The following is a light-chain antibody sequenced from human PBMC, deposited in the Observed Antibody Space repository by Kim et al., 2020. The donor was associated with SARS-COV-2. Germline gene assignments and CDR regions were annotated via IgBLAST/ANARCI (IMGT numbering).Light chain of an antibody. CDR2: QDK. Sequence: VSVAPGQTASITCSGHKLGDRYSSWYQQKPGQSPVLVIYQDKKRPSGIPERFSGSNSGNTATLTISGTQPMDEADYYCQAWDSSISFGGGTKLTVL. V-gene: IGLV3-1*01. CDR3: QAWDSSIS. CDR1: KLGDRY. J-gene: IGLJ3*02.